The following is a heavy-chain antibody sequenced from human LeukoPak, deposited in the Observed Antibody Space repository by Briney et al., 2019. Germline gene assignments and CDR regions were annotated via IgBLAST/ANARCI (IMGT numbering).Heavy chain of an antibody. D-gene: IGHD1-14*01. Sequence: GGSLRLSCVASGFTFSNYPIHWVRQAPGKGLEWVAVISYDATNKEYADSVKGRFTISRDDSTNTVSLQMNSLRAEDTAVYYCARDSRVGTTHYYYYMDVWGKGAMVTVSS. CDR3: ARDSRVGTTHYYYYMDV. V-gene: IGHV3-30*04. CDR1: GFTFSNYP. J-gene: IGHJ6*03. CDR2: ISYDATNK.